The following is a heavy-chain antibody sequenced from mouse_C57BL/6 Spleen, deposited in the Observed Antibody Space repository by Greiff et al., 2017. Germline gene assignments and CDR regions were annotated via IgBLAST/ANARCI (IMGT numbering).Heavy chain of an antibody. J-gene: IGHJ1*03. CDR1: GYTFTSYW. Sequence: VQLQQPGTELVKPGASVKLSCKASGYTFTSYWMHWVKQRPGQGLEWIGNINPSNGGTNYNEKFQSKATRTVDKSSSTAYMQLSRLTSEDSAVYYCARWGLLRSEGYFEVWGTGTTVTVSS. D-gene: IGHD1-1*01. V-gene: IGHV1-53*01. CDR3: ARWGLLRSEGYFEV. CDR2: INPSNGGT.